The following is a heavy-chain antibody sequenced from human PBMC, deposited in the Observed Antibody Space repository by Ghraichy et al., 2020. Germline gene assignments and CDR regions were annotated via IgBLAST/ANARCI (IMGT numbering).Heavy chain of an antibody. Sequence: LSLTCAASGFTVSSNHMSWVRQAPGKGLEWVSLIYSGANTYYADSVKGRFTTSRDNSKNTLYLQMNSLRAEDTAVYFCAREHVIWSGSHRGMDVWGQGTPVTVSS. CDR2: IYSGANT. D-gene: IGHD3-3*01. J-gene: IGHJ6*02. CDR3: AREHVIWSGSHRGMDV. CDR1: GFTVSSNH. V-gene: IGHV3-53*01.